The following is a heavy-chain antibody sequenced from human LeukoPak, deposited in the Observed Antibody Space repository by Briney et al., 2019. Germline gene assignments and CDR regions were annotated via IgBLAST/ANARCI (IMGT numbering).Heavy chain of an antibody. D-gene: IGHD3-16*01. J-gene: IGHJ5*02. CDR3: ARERAIWPEGWFDP. CDR2: IYTSGST. V-gene: IGHV4-4*07. CDR1: GGSISSYY. Sequence: PSETLSLTCTVSGGSISSYYWSWIRQPAGKGLEWIGRIYTSGSTNYNPSLKSRVTMSVDTSKNQFSLKLSSVTAADTAVYYCARERAIWPEGWFDPWGQGTLVTFSS.